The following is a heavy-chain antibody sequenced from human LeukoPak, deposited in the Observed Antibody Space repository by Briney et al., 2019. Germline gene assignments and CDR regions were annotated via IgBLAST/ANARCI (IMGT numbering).Heavy chain of an antibody. CDR2: ISSGSDYI. CDR1: GFTFSNYD. D-gene: IGHD6-13*01. J-gene: IGHJ6*02. CDR3: AREYSSRTNYYGMDV. Sequence: PGGSLRLSCATSGFTFSNYDMNWVRQAPGKGLEWLSSISSGSDYIYYADSVKGRFTISRDNTKKSLYLQMTSLRAEDAAVYYCAREYSSRTNYYGMDVWGQGTTVTVSS. V-gene: IGHV3-21*01.